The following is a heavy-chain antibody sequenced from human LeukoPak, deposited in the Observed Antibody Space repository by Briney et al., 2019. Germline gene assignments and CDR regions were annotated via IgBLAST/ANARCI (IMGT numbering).Heavy chain of an antibody. CDR1: GYTFTGYH. CDR3: ARDPTIVGANNYFDY. V-gene: IGHV1-2*02. J-gene: IGHJ4*02. D-gene: IGHD1-26*01. Sequence: ASVKVSCKASGYTFTGYHMHWVRQAPGQGLEWMGWINPNSGGTNYAQKFQGRVNMTRDTSISTDYMDLSRLRSDDTAVYYCARDPTIVGANNYFDYWGQGTLVTVSS. CDR2: INPNSGGT.